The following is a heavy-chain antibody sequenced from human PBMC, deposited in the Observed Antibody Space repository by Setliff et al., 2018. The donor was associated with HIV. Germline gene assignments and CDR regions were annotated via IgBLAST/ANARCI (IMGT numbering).Heavy chain of an antibody. D-gene: IGHD4-17*01. CDR3: ARAAAGNTGPFDL. Sequence: PSETLSLTCAVYGESFSGFYWTWIRQPPGKGLEWIGDINHSGRTNYNPSLKSRVTMSVDTSKNQFSLKLTSVTASDTAVYYCARAAAGNTGPFDLWGQGSPVTVSS. V-gene: IGHV4-34*01. J-gene: IGHJ4*02. CDR2: INHSGRT. CDR1: GESFSGFY.